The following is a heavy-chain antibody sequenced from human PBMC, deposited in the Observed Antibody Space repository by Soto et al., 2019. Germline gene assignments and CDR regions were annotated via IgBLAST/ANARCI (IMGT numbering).Heavy chain of an antibody. Sequence: TSETLSLTCAVSSGSISSSNWWSWVRQPPGKGLEWIGEIYHSGSTNYNPSLKSRVTISVDKSKNQFSLKLSSVTAADTAVYYCARVGDDFWSGSNAFDIWGQGTMVTVSS. CDR2: IYHSGST. CDR1: SGSISSSNW. D-gene: IGHD3-3*01. CDR3: ARVGDDFWSGSNAFDI. V-gene: IGHV4-4*02. J-gene: IGHJ3*02.